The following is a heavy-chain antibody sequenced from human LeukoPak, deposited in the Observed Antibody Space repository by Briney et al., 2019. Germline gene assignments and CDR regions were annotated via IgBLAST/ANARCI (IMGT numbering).Heavy chain of an antibody. D-gene: IGHD2-2*01. J-gene: IGHJ4*01. CDR3: ASVRLGRNMAPAAAGES. V-gene: IGHV4-4*02. Sequence: SETLSLTCAVSGGCISSSNWGSWVRQPPGKGLEWIGEIYHTGSTNYNPPGKSRVTTAEDKTKDHFSLKLRSVTAADTAVYDCASVRLGRNMAPAAAGESWGQRALVTVSS. CDR1: GGCISSSNW. CDR2: IYHTGST.